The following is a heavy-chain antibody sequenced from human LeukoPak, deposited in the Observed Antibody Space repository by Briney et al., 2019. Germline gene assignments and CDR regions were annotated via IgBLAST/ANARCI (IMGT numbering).Heavy chain of an antibody. CDR2: INTNSETP. V-gene: IGHV7-4-1*02. J-gene: IGHJ6*02. D-gene: IGHD2/OR15-2a*01. Sequence: ASVKVSCKASGYTFNYHAMNWVRQAPGRGPEWMGWINTNSETPAYAQGFTGRFVFSLDRSVSTAYLQIISLKVEDTAVYYCARGDYFVGADVWGQGTTVAVSS. CDR3: ARGDYFVGADV. CDR1: GYTFNYHA.